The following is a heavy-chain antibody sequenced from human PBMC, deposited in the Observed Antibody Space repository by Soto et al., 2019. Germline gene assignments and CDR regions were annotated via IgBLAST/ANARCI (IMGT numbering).Heavy chain of an antibody. D-gene: IGHD6-13*01. Sequence: SETLSLTCNVSGGPINSPDYYWTWIRQSPGKGLEWIGYLYFNGGTQYNPSLRTPISMSLDTSKKHFSLKMRSVTGADTAVYYCARGISKYSSWYKTHTWFDAWGQGARVTVAS. J-gene: IGHJ5*02. CDR2: LYFNGGT. V-gene: IGHV4-30-4*01. CDR3: ARGISKYSSWYKTHTWFDA. CDR1: GGPINSPDYY.